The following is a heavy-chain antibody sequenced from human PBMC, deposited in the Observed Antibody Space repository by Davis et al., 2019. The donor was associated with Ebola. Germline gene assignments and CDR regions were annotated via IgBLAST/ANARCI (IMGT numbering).Heavy chain of an antibody. J-gene: IGHJ4*02. CDR2: INHSGTT. V-gene: IGHV4-34*01. Sequence: SETLSLTCAVYGGSLRGHYWSWFRQPPGKGLEWIGEINHSGTTNYDPSLKSRVTISVDTSKNQFSLILSSVTAADTAVYYCARLGSYGQYHYFDSWGQGTLVTVSS. CDR3: ARLGSYGQYHYFDS. D-gene: IGHD3-10*01. CDR1: GGSLRGHY.